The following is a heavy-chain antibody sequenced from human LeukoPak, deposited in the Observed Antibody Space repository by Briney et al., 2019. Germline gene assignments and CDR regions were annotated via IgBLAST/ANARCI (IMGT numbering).Heavy chain of an antibody. Sequence: PSETLSLTCTVSGGSISSYYWSWIRQPPGKGLEWIGYIYYSGSTNYNPSLKSRVTISVDTSKNQFSLKLSSVTAADTAVYYCARDLHGSWYGSYFDYWGQGTLVTVSS. D-gene: IGHD6-13*01. CDR1: GGSISSYY. V-gene: IGHV4-59*01. J-gene: IGHJ4*02. CDR3: ARDLHGSWYGSYFDY. CDR2: IYYSGST.